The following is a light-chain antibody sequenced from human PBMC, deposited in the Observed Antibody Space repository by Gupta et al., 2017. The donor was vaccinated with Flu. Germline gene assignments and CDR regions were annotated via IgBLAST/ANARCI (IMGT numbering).Light chain of an antibody. CDR2: KVS. Sequence: GQTARITCYGDACRNQYVYWYQQKPGKAPVLVIYKVSERPSGIPDRFSGSKSGNTATLTITGLQAEDEADYYCRSEASISSYEVFGTGTEVTVL. J-gene: IGLJ2*01. CDR1: ACRNQY. CDR3: RSEASISSYEV. V-gene: IGLV3-25*03.